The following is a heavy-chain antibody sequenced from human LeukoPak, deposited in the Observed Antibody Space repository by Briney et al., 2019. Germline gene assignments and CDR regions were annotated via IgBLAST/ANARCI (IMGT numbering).Heavy chain of an antibody. CDR2: IYYSGST. CDR1: GGSISSSSYY. V-gene: IGHV4-39*01. D-gene: IGHD6-6*01. Sequence: SETLSLTCTVSGGSISSSSYYWGWIRQPPGKGLEWIGSIYYSGSTYYNPSLKSRVTISVDTSKNQFSLKLSSVTAAGTAVYYCARQYSSSSRPIDYWGQGTLVTVSS. CDR3: ARQYSSSSRPIDY. J-gene: IGHJ4*02.